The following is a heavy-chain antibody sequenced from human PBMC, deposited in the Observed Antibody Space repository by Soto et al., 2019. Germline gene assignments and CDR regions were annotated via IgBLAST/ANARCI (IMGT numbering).Heavy chain of an antibody. D-gene: IGHD3-9*01. CDR2: IKVDSGYT. CDR1: GYPFINYG. J-gene: IGHJ5*02. CDR3: ATAYDTGFDP. Sequence: QLQLVQSAAEVKKPGASVRVSCKAYGYPFINYGISWIRQAPEQGLEWMGWIKVDSGYTNYAQKFQGRVTMTADTSSDTAFMELRSLRLDDPAVYFGATAYDTGFDPWGQGTLVSVSS. V-gene: IGHV1-18*04.